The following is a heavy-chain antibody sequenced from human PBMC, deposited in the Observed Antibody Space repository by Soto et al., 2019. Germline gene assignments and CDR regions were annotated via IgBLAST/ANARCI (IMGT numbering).Heavy chain of an antibody. CDR1: GFSLSTGGVG. J-gene: IGHJ4*02. V-gene: IGHV2-5*02. Sequence: QITLKESGPTLVKPTQTLTLTCTFSGFSLSTGGVGVGWIRQPPGKALEWLALIYWDDDKRYSPSLKSRLTITKDXXQXQXXLTMTHMDPVATATYYWAHSLSSSAWHWDSGVRDHWGQGTLVTVSS. D-gene: IGHD6-19*01. CDR3: AHSLSSSAWHWDSGVRDH. CDR2: IYWDDDK.